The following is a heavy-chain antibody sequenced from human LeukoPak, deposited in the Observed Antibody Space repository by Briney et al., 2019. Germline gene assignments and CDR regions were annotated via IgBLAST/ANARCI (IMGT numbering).Heavy chain of an antibody. D-gene: IGHD3-10*01. J-gene: IGHJ3*01. CDR1: GFTFSSYS. V-gene: IGHV3-21*01. Sequence: PGGSLRLSCAASGFTFSSYSMNWVRQAPGKGLEWVSSISSSSSYIYYADSVKGRFTISRDNAKNSLYLQMNSLRAEDTAVYYCARYFYGSGSYLNGAFDLWGQGTMVTVSS. CDR2: ISSSSSYI. CDR3: ARYFYGSGSYLNGAFDL.